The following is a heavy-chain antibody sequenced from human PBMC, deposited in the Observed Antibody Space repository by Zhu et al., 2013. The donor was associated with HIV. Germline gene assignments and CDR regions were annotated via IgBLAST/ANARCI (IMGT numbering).Heavy chain of an antibody. J-gene: IGHJ4*02. CDR2: INANTGGT. V-gene: IGHV1-2*02. Sequence: QVQLVQSGAEVKKPGASVRVSCKASGYIFSDYYIHWVRQAPGQGPEWMGEINANTGGTTFAQKFQGRLTMTRNNSISTAYLDLHSLTSEDTAVYYCTRGSRYYDIRALYYWGQGTLITVSS. CDR3: TRGSRYYDIRALYY. D-gene: IGHD3-22*01. CDR1: GYIFSDYY.